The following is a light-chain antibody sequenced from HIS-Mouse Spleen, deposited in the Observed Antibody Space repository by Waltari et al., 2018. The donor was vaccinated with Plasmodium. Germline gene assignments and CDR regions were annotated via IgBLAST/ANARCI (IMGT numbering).Light chain of an antibody. CDR1: QDISNY. J-gene: IGKJ3*01. CDR3: QQYDNLPPLFT. CDR2: DAS. V-gene: IGKV1-33*01. Sequence: DIQMTQSPSSLSASVGDRVTITCQASQDISNYLNGYQQKPGKDPKLLIYDASNLETGVPSRFSGSGAGTDFTFTISSLQPEDIATYYCQQYDNLPPLFTFGPGTKVDIK.